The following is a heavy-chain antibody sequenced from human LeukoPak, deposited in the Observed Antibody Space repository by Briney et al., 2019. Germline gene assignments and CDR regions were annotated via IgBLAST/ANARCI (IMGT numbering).Heavy chain of an antibody. CDR3: ATVYSSSPLRPMDV. J-gene: IGHJ6*02. Sequence: GGSLRLSCAASGFPFSSYAMSWVRQAPGKGLEWVSVISGSGGGTYYADSVKGRFTISGDNSKNTVYLQMNSLRAEDTAVYYCATVYSSSPLRPMDVWGQGTTVTVSS. D-gene: IGHD2-2*01. CDR1: GFPFSSYA. V-gene: IGHV3-23*01. CDR2: ISGSGGGT.